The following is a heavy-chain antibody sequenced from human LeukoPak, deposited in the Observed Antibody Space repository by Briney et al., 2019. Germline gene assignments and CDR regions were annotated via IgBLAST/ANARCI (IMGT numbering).Heavy chain of an antibody. CDR2: ISYDGSNK. J-gene: IGHJ4*02. V-gene: IGHV3-30-3*01. Sequence: GGSLRLSCAASGFTFSSYAMHWVRQAPGKGLEWVAVISYDGSNKYYADSVKGRFTISRDNSKNTLYLQMNSLRAEDTAVYYCASSGVMPAAEIDYWGQGTLVTVSS. CDR3: ASSGVMPAAEIDY. D-gene: IGHD2-2*01. CDR1: GFTFSSYA.